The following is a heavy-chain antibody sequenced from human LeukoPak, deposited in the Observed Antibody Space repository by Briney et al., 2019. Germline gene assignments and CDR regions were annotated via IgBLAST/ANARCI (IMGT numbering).Heavy chain of an antibody. J-gene: IGHJ4*02. CDR2: INHSGST. Sequence: AGGSLRLSCAASGFTFSSSAMSWVRQAPGKGLEWIGEINHSGSTNYNPSLKSRVTISVDTSKNQFSLKLSSVTAADTAVYYCARERYSSSLFDYWGRGTLVTVSS. D-gene: IGHD6-6*01. V-gene: IGHV4-34*01. CDR1: GFTFSSSA. CDR3: ARERYSSSLFDY.